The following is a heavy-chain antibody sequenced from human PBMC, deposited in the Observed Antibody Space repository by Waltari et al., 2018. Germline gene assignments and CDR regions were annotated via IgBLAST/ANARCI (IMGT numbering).Heavy chain of an antibody. Sequence: QVQLQESGPGLVKPSETLSLPCPVSGYSIRSGYSWGWIQQPPGQGLEWIGSIDHSGSTYYNPSLNSRVTISVDTSKNQFSLKLSSVTAADTAVYYCARDLIAVAADYYYYYGMDVWGQGTTVTVSS. CDR2: IDHSGST. J-gene: IGHJ6*02. CDR1: GYSIRSGYS. V-gene: IGHV4-38-2*02. D-gene: IGHD6-19*01. CDR3: ARDLIAVAADYYYYYGMDV.